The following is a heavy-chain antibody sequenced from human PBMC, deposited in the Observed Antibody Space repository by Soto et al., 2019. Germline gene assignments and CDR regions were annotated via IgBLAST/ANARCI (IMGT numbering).Heavy chain of an antibody. D-gene: IGHD6-19*01. J-gene: IGHJ5*02. CDR2: ISPYNGNT. Sequence: ASVKVSCKASGYTFTKFHIHWVRQAPGQGLEWMGWISPYNGNTNDAQKLQGRVTMTTDTSTSTAYMELRSLRSDDTAVYYCARVWSIAVAGTKEWFDPWGQGTLVTVSS. CDR1: GYTFTKFH. V-gene: IGHV1-18*01. CDR3: ARVWSIAVAGTKEWFDP.